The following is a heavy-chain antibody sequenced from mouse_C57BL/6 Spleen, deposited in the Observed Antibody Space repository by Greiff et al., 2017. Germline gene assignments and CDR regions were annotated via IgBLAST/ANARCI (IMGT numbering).Heavy chain of an antibody. J-gene: IGHJ3*01. V-gene: IGHV5-4*01. CDR1: GFTFSSYA. D-gene: IGHD2-1*01. Sequence: EVKLVESGGGLVKPGGSLKLSCAASGFTFSSYAMSWVRQTPEKRLEWVATISDGGSYTSYPDNVKGRFTISRDNAKNNLYLQMGHLKSEDTAMYYCARDGGYYGNYAWFAYWGQGTLVTVSA. CDR2: ISDGGSYT. CDR3: ARDGGYYGNYAWFAY.